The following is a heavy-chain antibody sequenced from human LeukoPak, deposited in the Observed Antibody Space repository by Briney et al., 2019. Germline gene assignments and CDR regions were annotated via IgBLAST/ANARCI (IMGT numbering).Heavy chain of an antibody. Sequence: PGGSLRLSCAASGFTFSSYAMSWVRQAPGKGLEWVSAISGSGGSTYYADSVKGRFTISRDNSKSTLYLQMNSLRAEDTAVYYCAKAYYYDSSDLVSDYWGQGTLVTVSS. CDR3: AKAYYYDSSDLVSDY. CDR1: GFTFSSYA. CDR2: ISGSGGST. D-gene: IGHD3-22*01. V-gene: IGHV3-23*01. J-gene: IGHJ4*02.